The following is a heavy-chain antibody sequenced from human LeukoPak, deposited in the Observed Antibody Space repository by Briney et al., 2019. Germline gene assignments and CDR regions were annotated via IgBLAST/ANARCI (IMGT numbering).Heavy chain of an antibody. CDR2: IYYSGSA. J-gene: IGHJ4*02. CDR1: GDSISSSTYY. Sequence: NPSETLSLTCTVSGDSISSSTYYWAWIRQPPGKGLEWIGNIYYSGSAFYNPSLRGRVTISIDTSKNHFSLELTSVTAADMAVYYCARGLYDGGSWFHFDSWGQGTLVTVSS. CDR3: ARGLYDGGSWFHFDS. D-gene: IGHD6-13*01. V-gene: IGHV4-39*02.